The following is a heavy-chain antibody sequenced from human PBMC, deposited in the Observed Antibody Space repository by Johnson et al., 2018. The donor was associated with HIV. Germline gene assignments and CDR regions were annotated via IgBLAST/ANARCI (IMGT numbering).Heavy chain of an antibody. CDR1: GFTFSNYG. J-gene: IGHJ3*02. Sequence: QVQLVESGGGVVQPGRSLRLSCAASGFTFSNYGMHWVRQAPGKGLEWVSAISGSGGSTYYADSVKGRFTISRDNAKNSLYLQMNSLRAEDTALYYCAKGDGSVSYYNVGAFDIWGQGTMVTVSS. CDR2: ISGSGGST. CDR3: AKGDGSVSYYNVGAFDI. D-gene: IGHD3-10*01. V-gene: IGHV3-NL1*01.